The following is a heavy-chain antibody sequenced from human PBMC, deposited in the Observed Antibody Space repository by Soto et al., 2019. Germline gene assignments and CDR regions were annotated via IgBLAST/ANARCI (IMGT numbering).Heavy chain of an antibody. CDR3: ARIEDTIDAFDI. CDR1: GFPFSSYW. V-gene: IGHV3-7*01. Sequence: PGGSLRLSCAASGFPFSSYWISWVRQAPGKGLEWVANIKQDGSEKYYVDSVKGRFTISRDNAKNSLYLQMNSLKAEDTAVYYCARIEDTIDAFDIWGQGTMVTVSS. D-gene: IGHD2-2*01. J-gene: IGHJ3*02. CDR2: IKQDGSEK.